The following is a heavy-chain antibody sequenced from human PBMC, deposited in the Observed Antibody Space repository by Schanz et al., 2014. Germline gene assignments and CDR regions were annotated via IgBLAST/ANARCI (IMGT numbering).Heavy chain of an antibody. D-gene: IGHD5-12*01. CDR1: GYTFTSYG. CDR3: ARGGGPEDVFDI. Sequence: QVQLVQSGAEVKKPGASVKVSCKASGYTFTSYGISWVRQAPGQGLEWMGKIIPVLNIATYAQRFQGRVSITADKSTSTAYMELSSLRSDDTAVYYCARGGGPEDVFDIWGQGTILTVSS. J-gene: IGHJ3*02. V-gene: IGHV1-69*04. CDR2: IIPVLNIA.